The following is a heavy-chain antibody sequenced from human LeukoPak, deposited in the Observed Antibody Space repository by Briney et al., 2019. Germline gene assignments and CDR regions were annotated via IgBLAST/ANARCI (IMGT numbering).Heavy chain of an antibody. CDR2: INYSGGT. Sequence: SETQSLTCAVYGGSFSGYSWSWIRQPPGKGLEWIGEINYSGGTNYNPSLKSRVTMSVDTSKNQFSLKVNSVTAADTAVYYCARGGEMVYCSDGSCSSSRYPFDYWGQGTVVTVSS. J-gene: IGHJ4*02. D-gene: IGHD2-15*01. CDR3: ARGGEMVYCSDGSCSSSRYPFDY. CDR1: GGSFSGYS. V-gene: IGHV4-34*01.